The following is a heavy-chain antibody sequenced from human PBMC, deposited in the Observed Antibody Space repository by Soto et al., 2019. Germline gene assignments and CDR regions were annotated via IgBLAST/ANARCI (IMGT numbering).Heavy chain of an antibody. J-gene: IGHJ4*02. CDR2: ISAYNGNT. CDR1: GDTFTSYG. CDR3: ARSEVRFGGKTLSVMHYFDY. Sequence: ASVKVSCKACGDTFTSYGISWVRQAPGQGLEWMGWISAYNGNTNYAQKLQGRVTMTTDTSTSTAYMELRSLRSEDTAVYYCARSEVRFGGKTLSVMHYFDYWGQGTLVTVSS. D-gene: IGHD3-3*01. V-gene: IGHV1-18*01.